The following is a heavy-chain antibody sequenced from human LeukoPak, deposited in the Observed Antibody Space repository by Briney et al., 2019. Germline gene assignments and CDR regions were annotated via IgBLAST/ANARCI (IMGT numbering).Heavy chain of an antibody. V-gene: IGHV3-30-3*02. J-gene: IGHJ6*02. CDR1: GFTFSSYT. D-gene: IGHD3-22*01. CDR3: AKRGGRGYYDSSGYVDYYGMDV. CDR2: ISHDGSKT. Sequence: TGGSLRLSCAASGFTFSSYTMHWVRQAPGKGLEWVAVISHDGSKTYYADSVKGRFTISRDNSKNTLYLQMNSLRAEDTAVYYCAKRGGRGYYDSSGYVDYYGMDVWGQGTTVTVSS.